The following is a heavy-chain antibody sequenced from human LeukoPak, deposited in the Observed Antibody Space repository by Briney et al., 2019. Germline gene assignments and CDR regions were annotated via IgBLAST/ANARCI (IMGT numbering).Heavy chain of an antibody. CDR1: GYTFTSNY. Sequence: ASVKVSCKASGYTFTSNYMHWVRQAPGQGLEWMGIINPSGGSTSYAQRFQGRVTMTRDTSTSTVYMELSSLRSEDTAVYYCARVLSIAARPFGYWGQGTLVTVSS. CDR2: INPSGGST. V-gene: IGHV1-46*01. D-gene: IGHD6-6*01. J-gene: IGHJ4*02. CDR3: ARVLSIAARPFGY.